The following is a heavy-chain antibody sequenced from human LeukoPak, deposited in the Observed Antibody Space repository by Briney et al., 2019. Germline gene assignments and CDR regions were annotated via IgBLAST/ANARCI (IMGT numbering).Heavy chain of an antibody. CDR3: ARVYYSSSYDYWYFDL. D-gene: IGHD6-13*01. V-gene: IGHV4-59*01. CDR1: GGSISNYY. CDR2: IYYSGST. Sequence: SETLSLTCTVSGGSISNYYWSWIGQPPGKGLEWIGYIYYSGSTNYNPSLKSRVTISVDTSKNQFSLKLSSVTAADTAVYYCARVYYSSSYDYWYFDLWGRGTLVTVSS. J-gene: IGHJ2*01.